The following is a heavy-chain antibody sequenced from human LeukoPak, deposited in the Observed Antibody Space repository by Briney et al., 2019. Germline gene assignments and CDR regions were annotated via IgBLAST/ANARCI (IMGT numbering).Heavy chain of an antibody. V-gene: IGHV4-34*01. Sequence: SETLSLTCAVYGGSFSGYYWSWIRQPPGKGLEWIGEINHSGSTNYNPSLKSRVTISVDTSKNQFSLKLSSVTAAATAVYYCARAPRGGSSWYTSYSYGMDVWGQGTTVTVSS. D-gene: IGHD6-13*01. J-gene: IGHJ6*02. CDR2: INHSGST. CDR3: ARAPRGGSSWYTSYSYGMDV. CDR1: GGSFSGYY.